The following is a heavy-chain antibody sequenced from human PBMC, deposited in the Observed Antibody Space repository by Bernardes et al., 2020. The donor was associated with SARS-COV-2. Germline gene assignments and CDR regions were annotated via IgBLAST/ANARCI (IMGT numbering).Heavy chain of an antibody. J-gene: IGHJ4*02. CDR3: ARGRHHGSASYVY. D-gene: IGHD3-10*01. CDR1: GGSFNGYS. CDR2: INHVGST. Sequence: SETLSLTCAVYGGSFNGYSCTWIRQPPGKGLEWIGDINHVGSTNYNPSLKSRVTMSVDTSKNQFSLNLRSVTAADTGVYFCARGRHHGSASYVYWGQGTPVSVSS. V-gene: IGHV4-34*01.